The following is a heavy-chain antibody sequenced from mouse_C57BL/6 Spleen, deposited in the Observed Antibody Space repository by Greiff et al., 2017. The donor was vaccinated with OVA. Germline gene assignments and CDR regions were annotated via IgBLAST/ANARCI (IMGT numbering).Heavy chain of an antibody. D-gene: IGHD2-5*01. CDR2: IYPSDSET. V-gene: IGHV1-61*01. Sequence: VQLQQPGAELVRPGSSVKLSCKASGYTFTSYWMDWVKQRHGQGLEWIGNIYPSDSETHYNQKFKDKATLTVDKSSSTAYMQLSSLTSEDSAVDYCARRGLYYNNDYAMGYWGQGTSVTVSS. J-gene: IGHJ4*01. CDR3: ARRGLYYNNDYAMGY. CDR1: GYTFTSYW.